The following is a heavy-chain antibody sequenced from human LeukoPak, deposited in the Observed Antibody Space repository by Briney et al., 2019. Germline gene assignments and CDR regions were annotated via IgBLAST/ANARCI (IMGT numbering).Heavy chain of an antibody. V-gene: IGHV4-61*01. CDR3: ARVLKGLAVAGSYYFDY. Sequence: PSETLSLTCTVSGGSVSSGSYYWSWIRQPPGKGLEWIGHIYYSGSTNYNPSLKSRVTISVDTSKNQFSLKLSSVTAADTAVYYCARVLKGLAVAGSYYFDYWGQGTLVTVSS. CDR1: GGSVSSGSYY. J-gene: IGHJ4*02. CDR2: IYYSGST. D-gene: IGHD6-19*01.